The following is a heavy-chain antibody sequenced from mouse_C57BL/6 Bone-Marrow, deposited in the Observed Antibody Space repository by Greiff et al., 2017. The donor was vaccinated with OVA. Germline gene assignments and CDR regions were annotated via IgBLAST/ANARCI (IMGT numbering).Heavy chain of an antibody. V-gene: IGHV1-50*01. D-gene: IGHD3-2*02. Sequence: QVQLKQPGAELVKPGASVKLSCKASGYTFTSYWMQWVKQRPGQGLEWIGEIDPSDSYTNYNQKFKGKATLTVDTSSSTAYMQLSSLTSEDSAVDYCARFRQLRLRGFAYWGQGTLVTVSA. CDR1: GYTFTSYW. CDR2: IDPSDSYT. J-gene: IGHJ3*01. CDR3: ARFRQLRLRGFAY.